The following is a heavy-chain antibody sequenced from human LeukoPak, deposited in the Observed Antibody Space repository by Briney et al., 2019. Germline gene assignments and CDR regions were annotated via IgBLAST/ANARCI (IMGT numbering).Heavy chain of an antibody. CDR3: ARVQPYYYDSSGYAFDI. CDR1: GFTFSSYG. Sequence: GRSLRHSCAASGFTFSSYGMHWVRQAPGKGLEWVAVIWYDGSNKYYADSVKGRFTISRDNSKNTLYLQMNSLRAEDTAVYYCARVQPYYYDSSGYAFDIWGQGTMVTVSS. CDR2: IWYDGSNK. J-gene: IGHJ3*02. D-gene: IGHD3-22*01. V-gene: IGHV3-33*01.